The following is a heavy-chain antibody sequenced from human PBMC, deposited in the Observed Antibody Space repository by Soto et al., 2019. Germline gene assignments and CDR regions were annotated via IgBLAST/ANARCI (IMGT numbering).Heavy chain of an antibody. Sequence: ASVKVSCKASGYTFTGYYMHWVRQAPGQGLERMGWINPNSGGTNYAQKFQGRVTMTRDTSISTAYMELSRLRSDDTAVCYCARGLTIAAFKGMDVWGQGTTVTVSS. V-gene: IGHV1-2*02. CDR3: ARGLTIAAFKGMDV. CDR2: INPNSGGT. CDR1: GYTFTGYY. J-gene: IGHJ6*02. D-gene: IGHD6-6*01.